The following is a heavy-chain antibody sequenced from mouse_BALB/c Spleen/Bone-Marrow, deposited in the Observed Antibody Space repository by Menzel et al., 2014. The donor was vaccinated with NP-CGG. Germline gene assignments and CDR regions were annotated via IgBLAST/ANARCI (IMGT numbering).Heavy chain of an antibody. V-gene: IGHV5-17*02. Sequence: EVMLVESGGGLVQPGGSRKLSCAASGFTSSSFGMHWVRQAPEKGLEWVAYISSGSSTIYYADTLKGRFTISRDNPKNTLFLQMTSLRSEDTAMYYCARSRLRGYYFDYWGQGTTLTVSS. CDR3: ARSRLRGYYFDY. CDR2: ISSGSSTI. J-gene: IGHJ2*01. D-gene: IGHD3-2*02. CDR1: GFTSSSFG.